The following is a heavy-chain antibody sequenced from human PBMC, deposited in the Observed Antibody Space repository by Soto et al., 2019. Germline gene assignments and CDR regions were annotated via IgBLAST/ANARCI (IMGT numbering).Heavy chain of an antibody. CDR2: ISAYNGNT. V-gene: IGHV1-18*01. D-gene: IGHD6-19*01. CDR3: ARDLGLPYSSVRGWFDP. Sequence: ASVKVSCKASGYTFTSYGISWVRQAPGQGLEWMGWISAYNGNTNYAQKLQGRVTMTTDTSTSAAYMELRSLRSDDTAVYYCARDLGLPYSSVRGWFDPWGQGTLVTVSS. J-gene: IGHJ5*02. CDR1: GYTFTSYG.